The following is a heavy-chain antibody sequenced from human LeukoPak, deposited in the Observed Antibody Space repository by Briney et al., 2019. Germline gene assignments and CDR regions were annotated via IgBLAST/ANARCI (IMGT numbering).Heavy chain of an antibody. D-gene: IGHD3-22*01. J-gene: IGHJ4*02. CDR3: AREVEEYYYDSSGHFDY. CDR1: GGSISSHY. CDR2: IYYSGST. V-gene: IGHV4-59*11. Sequence: PSETLSLTCTVSGGSISSHYWSWIRQPPGKGLEWIGYIYYSGSTNYNPSLKSRVTISVDTSKNQFSLKLSSVTAADTAVYYCAREVEEYYYDSSGHFDYWGQGTLVTVSS.